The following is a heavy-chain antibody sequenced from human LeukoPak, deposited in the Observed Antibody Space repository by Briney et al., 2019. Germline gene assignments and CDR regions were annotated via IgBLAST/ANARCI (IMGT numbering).Heavy chain of an antibody. V-gene: IGHV4-59*01. D-gene: IGHD3-22*01. CDR3: ARVTGYMIEDYFDY. Sequence: PSETLSLTCTVSGGSISNKYWSWIRQPPGKGLEWIGYIYYSGSTNYNPSLKSRVTISVDTSKNQFSLRLRSVTAADTAVYYCARVTGYMIEDYFDYWGQGAPVTVSS. CDR1: GGSISNKY. J-gene: IGHJ4*02. CDR2: IYYSGST.